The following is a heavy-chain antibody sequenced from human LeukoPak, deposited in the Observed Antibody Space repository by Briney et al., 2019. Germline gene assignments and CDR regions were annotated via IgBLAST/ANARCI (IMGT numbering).Heavy chain of an antibody. D-gene: IGHD4-17*01. V-gene: IGHV3-21*01. J-gene: IGHJ4*02. CDR1: GFTFSSYS. CDR3: ARDRYDYGDYFFDY. Sequence: GGSLRLSCAASGFTFSSYSMNWVRQAPGKGLEWVSSISSSSSYIYYGDSVKGRFTISRDNAKDSLYLQMNSPRAEDTAVYYCARDRYDYGDYFFDYWGQGTLVTVSS. CDR2: ISSSSSYI.